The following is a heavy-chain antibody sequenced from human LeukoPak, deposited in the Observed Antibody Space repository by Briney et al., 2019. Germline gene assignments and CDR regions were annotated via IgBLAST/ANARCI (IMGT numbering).Heavy chain of an antibody. J-gene: IGHJ4*02. V-gene: IGHV3-23*01. CDR3: ARGGVDYYGSGTYYLMYYFDN. CDR1: GFTFNTYG. CDR2: ISGSGGAT. D-gene: IGHD3-10*01. Sequence: GGSLRLSCAASGFTFNTYGMSWVRQAPGKGLEWVSGISGSGGATYYADSVKGRFTISRDDPHNTLYLQMNSLRAEDTAVYFCARGGVDYYGSGTYYLMYYFDNWGQGTLVTVSS.